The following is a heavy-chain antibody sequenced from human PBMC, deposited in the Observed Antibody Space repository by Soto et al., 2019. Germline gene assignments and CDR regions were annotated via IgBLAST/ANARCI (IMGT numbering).Heavy chain of an antibody. D-gene: IGHD3-9*01. CDR2: ISGSGGST. CDR3: AKFGVRYFDWLLSYFDY. Sequence: GGSLRLSCAASGFTFSSYAMSWVRQAPGKGLEWVSAISGSGGSTYYADSVKGRFTISRDNSKNTLYLQMNSLRAEDTAVYYCAKFGVRYFDWLLSYFDYWGQGTLVTVSS. J-gene: IGHJ4*02. CDR1: GFTFSSYA. V-gene: IGHV3-23*01.